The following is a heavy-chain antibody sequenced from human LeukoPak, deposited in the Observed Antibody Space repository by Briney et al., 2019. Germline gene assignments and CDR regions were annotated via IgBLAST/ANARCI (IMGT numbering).Heavy chain of an antibody. CDR1: GGSISSYY. J-gene: IGHJ4*02. D-gene: IGHD3-22*01. V-gene: IGHV4-59*12. Sequence: SETLSLTCTVSGGSISSYYWNWIRQPPGKGLEWIWYIHYSGSTYYNPSLKSRVTISVDTSKNQFSLKLSSVTAADTAVYYCARAPYDSSGSYYYFDHWGQGTLVTVSS. CDR2: IHYSGST. CDR3: ARAPYDSSGSYYYFDH.